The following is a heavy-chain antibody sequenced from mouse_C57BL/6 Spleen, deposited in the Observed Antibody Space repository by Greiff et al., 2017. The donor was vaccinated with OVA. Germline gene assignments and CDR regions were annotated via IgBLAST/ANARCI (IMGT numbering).Heavy chain of an antibody. J-gene: IGHJ2*01. CDR3: ARHEGGSDYFDY. CDR1: GFTFSDYY. Sequence: EVKVEESGGGLVQPGGSLKLSCAASGFTFSDYYMYWVRQTPEQRLEWVAYISNGGGSTYYPDTVKGRFTLSRDNAKNTLYLQMSRLKCEDTAMDYCARHEGGSDYFDYWGQGTTLTVSS. V-gene: IGHV5-12*01. CDR2: ISNGGGST.